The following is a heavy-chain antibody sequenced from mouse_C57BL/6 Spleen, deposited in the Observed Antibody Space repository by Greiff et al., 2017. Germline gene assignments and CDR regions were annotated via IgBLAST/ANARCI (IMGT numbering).Heavy chain of an antibody. CDR1: GYSITSGYY. CDR2: ISYDGSN. J-gene: IGHJ2*01. CDR3: ARAENYGRYFDY. D-gene: IGHD1-1*01. Sequence: EESGPGLVKPSQSLSLTCSVTGYSITSGYYWNWIRQFPGNKLEWMGYISYDGSNNYNPSLKNRISITRDTSKNQFFLKLNSVTTEDTATYYCARAENYGRYFDYWGQGTTLTVSS. V-gene: IGHV3-6*01.